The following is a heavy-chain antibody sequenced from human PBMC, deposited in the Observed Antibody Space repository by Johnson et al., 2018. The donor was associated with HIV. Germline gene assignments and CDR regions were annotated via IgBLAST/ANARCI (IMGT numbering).Heavy chain of an antibody. D-gene: IGHD3-9*01. J-gene: IGHJ3*02. CDR1: GFTFSNYG. CDR3: MTDILTGYYNPDGFDI. Sequence: MQLVESGGGLVQPGGSLRLSCAASGFTFSNYGMYWVRQAPGKGLEWVAFIRYDESNEYYADSVTGRFTISRDNSKNTLYLQMSGLRVEDTAVYYCMTDILTGYYNPDGFDIWGQGTMVTVS. CDR2: IRYDESNE. V-gene: IGHV3-30*02.